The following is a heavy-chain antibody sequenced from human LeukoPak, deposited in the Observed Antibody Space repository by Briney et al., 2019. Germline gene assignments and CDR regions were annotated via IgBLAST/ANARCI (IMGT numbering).Heavy chain of an antibody. V-gene: IGHV1-2*02. CDR2: INPNSGDT. CDR1: GYTFTAYS. J-gene: IGHJ4*02. CDR3: ARDGEVRQGHCSTTSCPIDY. Sequence: ASVKVSCKASGYTFTAYSMHWVRQAPGQGLEYMGWINPNSGDTNYAQKFQGRVTMTRDTSMSTAYMELSGLRFDDTAVYFCARDGEVRQGHCSTTSCPIDYWGQGTLITVSS. D-gene: IGHD2-2*01.